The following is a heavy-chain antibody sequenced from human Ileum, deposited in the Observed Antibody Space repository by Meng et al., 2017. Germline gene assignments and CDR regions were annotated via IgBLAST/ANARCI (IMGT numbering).Heavy chain of an antibody. CDR3: ARGGRSDM. Sequence: GESLKISCAASGFSFTAFWMSWVHQAPGKGLEWVANINQDGNKKYHVDSLKGRFTISRDNAKNSVYLQMNSLSAEDTAVYYCARGGRSDMWGQGTMVTVSS. CDR1: GFSFTAFW. CDR2: INQDGNKK. J-gene: IGHJ3*02. V-gene: IGHV3-7*01. D-gene: IGHD4-17*01.